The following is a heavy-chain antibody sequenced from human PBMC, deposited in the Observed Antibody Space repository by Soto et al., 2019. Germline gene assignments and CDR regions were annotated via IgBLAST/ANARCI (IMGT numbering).Heavy chain of an antibody. CDR3: ANDRSGAYCSGGICYSPDY. V-gene: IGHV3-23*01. D-gene: IGHD2-15*01. J-gene: IGHJ4*02. Sequence: EVQLWESGGGLVQPGGSLRLSCAVSGFTFSSHVMSWVRQAPGKGLEWVSAISGTGGTYYADSVKGRFTISRDNSKNALYLQMNNLRDEDTAVYYCANDRSGAYCSGGICYSPDYWGQGTLVIVSS. CDR1: GFTFSSHV. CDR2: ISGTGGT.